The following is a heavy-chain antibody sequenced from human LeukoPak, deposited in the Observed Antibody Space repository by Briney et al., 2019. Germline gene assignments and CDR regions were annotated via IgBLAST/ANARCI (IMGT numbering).Heavy chain of an antibody. J-gene: IGHJ4*02. CDR2: INHSGST. D-gene: IGHD2-2*02. CDR1: GGSISGYY. V-gene: IGHV4-34*01. Sequence: PSETLSLTCTVSGGSISGYYWSWIRQPPGKGLEWIGEINHSGSTNYNPSLKSRVTISVDTSKNQFSLKLSSVTAADTAVYYCARGGYLYCSSTSCYTGTLRYWGQGTLVTVSS. CDR3: ARGGYLYCSSTSCYTGTLRY.